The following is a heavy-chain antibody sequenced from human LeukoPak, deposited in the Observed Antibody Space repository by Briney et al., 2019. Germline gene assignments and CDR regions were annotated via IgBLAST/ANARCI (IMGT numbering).Heavy chain of an antibody. CDR2: IYYSGST. CDR3: ARRVGYSYAQGPTDAFDI. D-gene: IGHD5-18*01. J-gene: IGHJ3*02. V-gene: IGHV4-59*08. Sequence: SETLSLTCTVSGGSISSYYWSRIRQPPGKGLEWIGYIYYSGSTNYNPSLKSRVTISVDTSKNQFSLKLSSVTAADTAVYYCARRVGYSYAQGPTDAFDIWGQGTMVTVSS. CDR1: GGSISSYY.